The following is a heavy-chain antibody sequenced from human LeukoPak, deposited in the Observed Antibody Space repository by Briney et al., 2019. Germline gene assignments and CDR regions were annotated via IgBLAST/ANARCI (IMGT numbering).Heavy chain of an antibody. J-gene: IGHJ3*02. CDR1: GFTFMTYS. CDR3: ARGYFLRRRNAFDI. Sequence: GGSLRLSCAASGFTFMTYSMNWVRQAPGKGLEWVSSISSSSSSYIYYADSVKGRFTISRDNAKNSLYLQMNSLRAEDTAVYYCARGYFLRRRNAFDIWGQGTMVTVSS. V-gene: IGHV3-21*01. D-gene: IGHD2-21*01. CDR2: ISSSSSSYI.